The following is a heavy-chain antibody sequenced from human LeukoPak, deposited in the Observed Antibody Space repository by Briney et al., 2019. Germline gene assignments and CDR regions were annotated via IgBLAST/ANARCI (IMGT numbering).Heavy chain of an antibody. CDR3: ARAGYRSGANYYSGYFDY. D-gene: IGHD2-15*01. CDR2: IYYSGST. Sequence: NPSETLSLTCTVSGGSISSSSYYWGWIRQPPGKGLEWIGSIYYSGSTYYNPSLKSRVTISVDTSKNQFSLKLSSVTAADTAVYYCARAGYRSGANYYSGYFDYWGQGTLVTVSS. V-gene: IGHV4-39*01. CDR1: GGSISSSSYY. J-gene: IGHJ4*02.